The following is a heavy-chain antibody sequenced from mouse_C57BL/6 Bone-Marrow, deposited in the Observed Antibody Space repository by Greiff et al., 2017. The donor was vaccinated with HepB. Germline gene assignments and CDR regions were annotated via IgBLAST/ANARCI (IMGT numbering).Heavy chain of an antibody. CDR1: GYTFTSYW. D-gene: IGHD3-2*02. CDR2: IYPSDSET. Sequence: QVQLQQPGAELVRPGSSVKLSCKASGYTFTSYWMDWVKQRPGQGLEWIGNIYPSDSETHYNQKFKDKATLTVDKSSSTAYMQLSSLTSEDSAVYYCARSRDSSGYKAMDYWGQGTSVTGSS. CDR3: ARSRDSSGYKAMDY. V-gene: IGHV1-61*01. J-gene: IGHJ4*01.